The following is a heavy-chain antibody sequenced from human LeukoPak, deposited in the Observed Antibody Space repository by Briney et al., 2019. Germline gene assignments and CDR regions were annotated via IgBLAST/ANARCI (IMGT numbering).Heavy chain of an antibody. CDR3: ARPSGSTGGYYYYMDV. D-gene: IGHD1-26*01. V-gene: IGHV1-2*02. CDR1: GDTFSRYY. J-gene: IGHJ6*03. Sequence: GASVKVSCKASGDTFSRYYMHWVRQAPGQGLEWMGWIYPNSGGTNYAQKFQGRVTMTRDTSISTAYMELSRLRSDDTAVYYCARPSGSTGGYYYYMDVWGKGTTVIVSS. CDR2: IYPNSGGT.